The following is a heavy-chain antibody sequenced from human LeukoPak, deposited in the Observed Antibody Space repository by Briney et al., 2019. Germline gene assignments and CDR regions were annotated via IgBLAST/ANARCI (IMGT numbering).Heavy chain of an antibody. CDR3: VRHDTARYYFDC. D-gene: IGHD2-21*02. Sequence: SETLSLTCTVSNVSISSYYWSWMRQPPGKGLEWIGYVYSSGSTNYNPSLESRVNISIYTSNNQFSLKLSSVTAADTAVYYCVRHDTARYYFDCWGQGTLVTVSS. CDR2: VYSSGST. CDR1: NVSISSYY. J-gene: IGHJ4*02. V-gene: IGHV4-59*01.